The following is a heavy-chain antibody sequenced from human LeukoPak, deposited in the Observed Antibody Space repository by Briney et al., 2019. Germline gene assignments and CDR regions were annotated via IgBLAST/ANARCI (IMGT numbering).Heavy chain of an antibody. CDR1: GFTFSSYA. CDR2: ISGGGGST. J-gene: IGHJ4*02. CDR3: AKTYDYSHYRGFDC. Sequence: PGGSLRLSCAASGFTFSSYAMSWVRQAPGKGLEWVSAISGGGGSTYYADSVKGRFTISRDRSKNTLLLQMNSLRAEDTAVYYCAKTYDYSHYRGFDCWGQGTLVTVSS. V-gene: IGHV3-23*01. D-gene: IGHD4-11*01.